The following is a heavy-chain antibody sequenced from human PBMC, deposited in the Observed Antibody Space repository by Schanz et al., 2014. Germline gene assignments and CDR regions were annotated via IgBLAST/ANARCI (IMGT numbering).Heavy chain of an antibody. J-gene: IGHJ5*01. CDR2: IYYSGDT. CDR1: GGSISGSSYH. V-gene: IGHV4-61*05. CDR3: ARSPGDFPGWFDS. Sequence: QLQLQESGPGLVKPSETLSLTCTVSGGSISGSSYHWGWTRQPPGKGPEWIGYIYYSGDTNYNPSLRSRVPISVDTSKNQFSLILNSVTAADTAVYYCARSPGDFPGWFDSWGQGTLVTVSS. D-gene: IGHD4-17*01.